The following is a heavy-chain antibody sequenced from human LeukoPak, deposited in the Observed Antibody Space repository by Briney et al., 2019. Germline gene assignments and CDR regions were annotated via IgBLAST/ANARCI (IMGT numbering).Heavy chain of an antibody. D-gene: IGHD4/OR15-4a*01. CDR3: VRGKSVGANLPYY. CDR1: GFTFSSYE. J-gene: IGHJ4*02. CDR2: ISSSGSTI. Sequence: GGSLRLSCAASGFTFSSYEMKWVRQAPGKGLEWVSYISSSGSTIYYADSVEGRFTISRDNAKNSMYLQMNSLGAEDTAGYYCVRGKSVGANLPYYWGLGTLVTVS. V-gene: IGHV3-48*03.